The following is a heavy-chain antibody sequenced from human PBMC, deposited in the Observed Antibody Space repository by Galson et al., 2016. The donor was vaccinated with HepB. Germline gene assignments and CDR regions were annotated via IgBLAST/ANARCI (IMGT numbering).Heavy chain of an antibody. Sequence: SLRLSCAASGFTFSSYSMNWVRQAPGKGLEWVASISSRSSYIYYADSVKGRFTISRDNANNSLYLQMSSLRPEDTAVYYCARVGKFIPAVWGQGTLVTVSS. J-gene: IGHJ4*02. D-gene: IGHD6-13*01. CDR1: GFTFSSYS. CDR3: ARVGKFIPAV. CDR2: ISSRSSYI. V-gene: IGHV3-21*01.